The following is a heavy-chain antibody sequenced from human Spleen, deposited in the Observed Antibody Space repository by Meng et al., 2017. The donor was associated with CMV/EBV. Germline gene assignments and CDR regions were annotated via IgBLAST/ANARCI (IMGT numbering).Heavy chain of an antibody. CDR2: IRYDGSNK. D-gene: IGHD1-26*01. CDR3: AKGPGAPYYFDH. V-gene: IGHV3-30*02. CDR1: GYTLSSYG. J-gene: IGHJ4*02. Sequence: QVQLVESGGGVVQPGGSLSLSCAASGYTLSSYGMHWVRQAPGKGLEWVAFIRYDGSNKYYADSVKGRFTISRDNSKNTLYLQMNSLRAEDTAVYYCAKGPGAPYYFDHWGQGPLVTVAS.